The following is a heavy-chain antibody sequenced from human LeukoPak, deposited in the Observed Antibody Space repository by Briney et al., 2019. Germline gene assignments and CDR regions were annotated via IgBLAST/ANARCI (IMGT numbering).Heavy chain of an antibody. CDR1: GYSFTSYW. CDR3: ARALVGAATLSY. V-gene: IGHV5-51*01. D-gene: IGHD1-26*01. CDR2: IYPGDSDT. Sequence: GESLKISCKGSGYSFTSYWIGWVRQMPGKGLEWMGIIYPGDSDTRYGPSFQGQVTLSAVKSISTAYLQWSSLKASDTAIYYCARALVGAATLSYWGQGTLVTVSS. J-gene: IGHJ4*02.